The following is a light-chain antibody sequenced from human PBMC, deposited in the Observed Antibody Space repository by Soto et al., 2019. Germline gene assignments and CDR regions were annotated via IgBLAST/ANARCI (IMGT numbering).Light chain of an antibody. CDR1: QSVSSY. CDR3: QQRSNGA. CDR2: DAS. J-gene: IGKJ1*01. Sequence: EIVLTQSPATLSLSPGERATLSCRASQSVSSYLAWYQQKPGQAPRLLIYDASNRATGIPARFSGSGSGTDFTLTISSLESEDFSVHDRQQRSNGAFGQGTKVAIK. V-gene: IGKV3-11*01.